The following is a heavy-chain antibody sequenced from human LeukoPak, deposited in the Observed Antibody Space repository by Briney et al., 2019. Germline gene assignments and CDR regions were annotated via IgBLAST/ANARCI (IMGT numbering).Heavy chain of an antibody. CDR1: GCSISTYY. V-gene: IGHV4-4*09. CDR2: IHASGPT. Sequence: SEPLSLTCTAPGCSISTYYWSWIRRPPGKGLEWTAYIHASGPTNYNPSLKSRITISVDTSKNQFSLKLSSVTAADTAVYYCARHDAGIAARPFDNWGQGTLVTVSS. CDR3: ARHDAGIAARPFDN. D-gene: IGHD6-6*01. J-gene: IGHJ4*02.